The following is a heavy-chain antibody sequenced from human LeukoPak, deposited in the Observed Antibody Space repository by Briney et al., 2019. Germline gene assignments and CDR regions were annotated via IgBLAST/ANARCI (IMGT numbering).Heavy chain of an antibody. CDR1: GGSISSGGYY. J-gene: IGHJ4*02. V-gene: IGHV4-31*03. CDR3: ARDSGRLGELSSDY. D-gene: IGHD3-16*02. CDR2: IYYSGST. Sequence: SETLSLTCTVSGGSISSGGYYWSWIRQHPGKGLEWIGYIYYSGSTYCNPSLKSRVTISVDTSKNQFSLKLSSVTAADTAVYYCARDSGRLGELSSDYWGQGTLVTVSS.